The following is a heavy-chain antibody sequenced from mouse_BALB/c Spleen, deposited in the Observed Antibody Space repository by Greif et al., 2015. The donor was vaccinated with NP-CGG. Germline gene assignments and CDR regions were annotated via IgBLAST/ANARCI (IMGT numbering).Heavy chain of an antibody. CDR2: SRNKANDYIT. CDR3: ARDYYGSSYWYFDV. D-gene: IGHD1-1*01. V-gene: IGHV7-1*02. CDR1: GFTFSDFY. Sequence: EVKVVESGGGLVQPGGSLRLSCATSGFTFSDFYMEWVRQPPGKRLEWIAASRNKANDYITEYSASVKGRFIVSRDTSQSILYLQMNALRAEDTAIYYCARDYYGSSYWYFDVWGAGTTVTVSS. J-gene: IGHJ1*01.